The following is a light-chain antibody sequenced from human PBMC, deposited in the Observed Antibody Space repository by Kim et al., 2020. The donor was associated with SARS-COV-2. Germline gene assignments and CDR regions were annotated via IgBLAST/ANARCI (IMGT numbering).Light chain of an antibody. J-gene: IGKJ1*01. V-gene: IGKV1-5*03. CDR2: GTS. CDR1: QSISHW. CDR3: QQYDEYPWT. Sequence: ASVGDRVTIACRASQSISHWLAWYKQTSGKAPKVIIYGTSDLESGVPSRFSGSGSGTQFTLTITSLQPDDFAIYYCQQYDEYPWTFGQGTKVDIK.